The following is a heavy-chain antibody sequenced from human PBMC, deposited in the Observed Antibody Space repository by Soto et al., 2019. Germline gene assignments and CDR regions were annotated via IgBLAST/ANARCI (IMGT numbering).Heavy chain of an antibody. D-gene: IGHD3-10*01. J-gene: IGHJ6*02. CDR2: ISGSGGST. Sequence: EVQLLESGGGLVQPGGSLRLSCAASGFTFSSYAMSWVRQAPGKGLEWVSAISGSGGSTYYADSVKGRFTISRDNSKNTLYLQMNSLRAEDTAVYYCANQPPQYYYGPGSYYLDVWGQGTTVTVSS. V-gene: IGHV3-23*01. CDR1: GFTFSSYA. CDR3: ANQPPQYYYGPGSYYLDV.